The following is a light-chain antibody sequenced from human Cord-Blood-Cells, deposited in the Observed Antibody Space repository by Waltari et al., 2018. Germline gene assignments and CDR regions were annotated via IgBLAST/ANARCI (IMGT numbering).Light chain of an antibody. V-gene: IGLV4-69*01. CDR2: LKSDGSH. CDR1: SGHSSYA. J-gene: IGLJ1*01. Sequence: QLVLTQSPSASASLGASVKLTCTLSSGHSSYAIAWHQQQPEKGPRYLMRLKSDGSHSKGDGIPDRFSGSSSGAERYLTISSLQSDDEADYYCQTWCTGSYVFGTGTKVTVL. CDR3: QTWCTGSYV.